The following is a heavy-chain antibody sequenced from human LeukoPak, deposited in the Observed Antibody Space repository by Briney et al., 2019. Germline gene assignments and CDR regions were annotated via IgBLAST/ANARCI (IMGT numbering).Heavy chain of an antibody. CDR2: IYYSGST. J-gene: IGHJ5*02. Sequence: PSETLSLTCTVSGGSISSYYWSWIRQPPGKGLEWIGYIYYSGSTNYNPSLKSRVTMSVDTSKNQFSLKLSSVTAADTAVYYCASSDTVTDANWFDPWGQGTLVTVSS. D-gene: IGHD4-11*01. CDR1: GGSISSYY. CDR3: ASSDTVTDANWFDP. V-gene: IGHV4-59*01.